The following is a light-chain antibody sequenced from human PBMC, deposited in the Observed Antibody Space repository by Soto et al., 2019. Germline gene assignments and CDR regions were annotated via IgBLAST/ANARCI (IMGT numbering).Light chain of an antibody. CDR3: SSYTGSDTLI. CDR2: EVT. J-gene: IGLJ2*01. CDR1: NSDVGGYNF. V-gene: IGLV2-14*01. Sequence: QSVLTQPASVSGSPGQSITISCTGTNSDVGGYNFVSWYQQQPGKAPKLMVYEVTNRPSGVSFRFSGSKSGNTASLTISGLQAEDEADYFCSSYTGSDTLIFGGWTKLTVL.